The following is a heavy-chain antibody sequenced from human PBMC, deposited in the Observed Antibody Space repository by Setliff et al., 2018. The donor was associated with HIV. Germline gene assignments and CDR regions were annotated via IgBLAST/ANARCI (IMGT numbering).Heavy chain of an antibody. CDR2: INVGKGDT. D-gene: IGHD1-26*01. Sequence: PGESLKISCKGSGYSFTTYWIGWVRQAPGQSLEWMGWINVGKGDTKYSQELQGRITLTTDTSANTAYMELSSLRSEDTAVYYCARGARVHGYYYMDVWGKGTTVTVSS. CDR3: ARGARVHGYYYMDV. V-gene: IGHV1-3*03. J-gene: IGHJ6*03. CDR1: GYSFTTYW.